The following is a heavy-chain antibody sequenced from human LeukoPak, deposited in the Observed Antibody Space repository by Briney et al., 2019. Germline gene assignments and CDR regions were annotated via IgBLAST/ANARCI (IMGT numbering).Heavy chain of an antibody. CDR3: ARHVQGGSYGMDV. CDR1: GYSFTSYW. V-gene: IGHV5-10-1*01. D-gene: IGHD5-12*01. Sequence: GESLKISCKGSGYSFTSYWISWVRQMPGKGLEWMGRIDPSDCYNNYSPSFQGHVTISADKSISTADLQWSSLKASDTAMYYCARHVQGGSYGMDVWGQGTTVTVSS. CDR2: IDPSDCYN. J-gene: IGHJ6*02.